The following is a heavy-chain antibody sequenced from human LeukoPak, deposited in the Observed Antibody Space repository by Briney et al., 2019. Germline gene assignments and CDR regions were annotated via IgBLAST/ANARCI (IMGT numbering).Heavy chain of an antibody. CDR3: ARGDIVVVPAAKTSPALDY. CDR2: ISAYNGNT. D-gene: IGHD2-2*01. Sequence: ASVKVSCKASGYTFTSYGISWVRQAPGQGLEWMGWISAYNGNTNYAQKLQGRVTMTTDTSTSTAYMELRSLRSDDTAVYYCARGDIVVVPAAKTSPALDYXGQGTLVTVSS. J-gene: IGHJ4*02. V-gene: IGHV1-18*01. CDR1: GYTFTSYG.